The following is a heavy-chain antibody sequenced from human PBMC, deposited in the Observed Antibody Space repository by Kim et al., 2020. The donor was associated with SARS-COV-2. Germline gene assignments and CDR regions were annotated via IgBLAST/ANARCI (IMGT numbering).Heavy chain of an antibody. Sequence: SETLSLTCTVSGGSISSGGYSWSWIRQPPGKGLEWIGYIYHTGSTYYNPSLKSRVTISVDRSKNQLSLKLSSMTAADTAVYYCARVWSGYYTGNYFDYW. CDR3: ARVWSGYYTGNYFDY. J-gene: IGHJ4*01. V-gene: IGHV4-30-2*01. CDR1: GGSISSGGYS. D-gene: IGHD3-3*01. CDR2: IYHTGST.